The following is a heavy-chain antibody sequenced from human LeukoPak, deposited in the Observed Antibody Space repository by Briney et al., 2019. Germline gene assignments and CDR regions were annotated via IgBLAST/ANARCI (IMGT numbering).Heavy chain of an antibody. D-gene: IGHD2-2*01. CDR2: MNPNSGNT. CDR1: GYTFTSYD. J-gene: IGHJ6*03. V-gene: IGHV1-8*01. CDR3: ARVVVVPNYYYYYMDV. Sequence: ASVKVSCKASGYTFTSYDINWVRQAPGQGLEWMGWMNPNSGNTVYAQKFQGRVTMTRNTSISTAYMELSSLRSEDTAVYYCARVVVVPNYYYYYMDVWGKGTTVTISS.